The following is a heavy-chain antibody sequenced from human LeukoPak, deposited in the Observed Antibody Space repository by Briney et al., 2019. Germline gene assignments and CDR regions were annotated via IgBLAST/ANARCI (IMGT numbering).Heavy chain of an antibody. V-gene: IGHV3-20*04. CDR2: INWNGGST. J-gene: IGHJ4*02. Sequence: GGSLRLSCAASGFTFDDYGMSWVRQAPGKGLEWVSGINWNGGSTGYTDSVKGRFTISRDNAKNSLYLQMNSLRAEDTALYYCARDRRDGVYFDYWGQGTLVTVSS. CDR3: ARDRRDGVYFDY. CDR1: GFTFDDYG.